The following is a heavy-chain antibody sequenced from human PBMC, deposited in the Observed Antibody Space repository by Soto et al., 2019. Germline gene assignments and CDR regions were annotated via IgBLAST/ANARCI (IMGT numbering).Heavy chain of an antibody. CDR3: ARREIQGPIDY. V-gene: IGHV4-28*01. Sequence: QVQLQAAGPGLVKPSDTLSLTCAVSGYSISSSNWWGWFRQPPGKGLVWIGYIYYCGTTYYNPSLKSRVTMSVDTSKNQFSLTRTSVTAVDTAVYYCARREIQGPIDYWGQGTLVTVSS. CDR1: GYSISSSNW. D-gene: IGHD1-26*01. J-gene: IGHJ4*02. CDR2: IYYCGTT.